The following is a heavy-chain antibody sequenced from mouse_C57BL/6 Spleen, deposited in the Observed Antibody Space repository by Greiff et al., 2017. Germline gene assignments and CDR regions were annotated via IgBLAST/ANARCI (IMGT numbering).Heavy chain of an antibody. J-gene: IGHJ1*03. CDR3: TRHYGSPYWYFDV. CDR1: GYTFTDYE. V-gene: IGHV1-15*01. Sequence: QVQLQQSGAELVRPGASVTLSCKASGYTFTDYEMHWVKQTPVHGLEWIGAIDPETGGTAYNQKFKGKAILTADKSSSTAYMGLRSLTSEDSAVYYCTRHYGSPYWYFDVWGTGTTVTVSS. CDR2: IDPETGGT. D-gene: IGHD1-1*01.